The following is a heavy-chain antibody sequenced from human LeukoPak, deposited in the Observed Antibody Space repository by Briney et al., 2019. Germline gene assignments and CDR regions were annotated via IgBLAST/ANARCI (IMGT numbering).Heavy chain of an antibody. CDR3: ATETNGRHYDY. J-gene: IGHJ4*02. D-gene: IGHD1-14*01. V-gene: IGHV3-48*04. CDR2: ISGSSNTV. Sequence: GGSLRLSCAVSGFTFSSYTMNWVRQAPGKGLEWVSYISGSSNTVYYADSVKGRFTISRDNANNFLYLQMNSLRAEDTAVYYCATETNGRHYDYWGQGTLLTVSS. CDR1: GFTFSSYT.